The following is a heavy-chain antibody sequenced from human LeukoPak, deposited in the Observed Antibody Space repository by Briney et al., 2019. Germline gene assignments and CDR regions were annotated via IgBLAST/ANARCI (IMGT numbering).Heavy chain of an antibody. CDR2: IIGSGGST. CDR1: GFTFSSYA. V-gene: IGHV3-23*01. Sequence: PGASLRLSCAASGFTFSSYAMSWVRQAPGEGLEWVSAIIGSGGSTYYADSVKGRFTISRDNSKNTLYLQMNSLRAESTAVYYCAKREDSGSYHYYYYGMDVWGQGTTVTVSS. CDR3: AKREDSGSYHYYYYGMDV. J-gene: IGHJ6*02. D-gene: IGHD1-26*01.